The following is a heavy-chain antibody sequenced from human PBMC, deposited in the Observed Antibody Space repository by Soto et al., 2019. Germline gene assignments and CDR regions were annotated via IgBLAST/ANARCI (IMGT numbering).Heavy chain of an antibody. V-gene: IGHV3-21*01. CDR3: ASHELQPPPYYFDS. CDR1: VFTFISYS. D-gene: IGHD1-1*01. CDR2: ISSSSSYI. J-gene: IGHJ4*02. Sequence: PGGSLRLSCAASVFTFISYSMNWLRQAPGKGLEWVSSISSSSSYIYYADSVKGRFTISRDNAKNSLYLQMNSLRADDTAVYYCASHELQPPPYYFDSWGQGTLVTVSS.